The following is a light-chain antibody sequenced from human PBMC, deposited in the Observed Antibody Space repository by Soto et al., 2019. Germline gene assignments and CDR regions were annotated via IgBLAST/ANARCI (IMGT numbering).Light chain of an antibody. V-gene: IGKV3-20*01. CDR1: QSVYSSF. CDR3: QQYGSSPT. J-gene: IGKJ1*01. CDR2: DAS. Sequence: EIELTQSPGTLALSPGERATLSCRASQSVYSSFLAWYQQKPGQAPRLLIYDASNRATGIPDRFSGSGSGTHFTLTISRLEPEDFALYYCQQYGSSPTFGQGTKVEIK.